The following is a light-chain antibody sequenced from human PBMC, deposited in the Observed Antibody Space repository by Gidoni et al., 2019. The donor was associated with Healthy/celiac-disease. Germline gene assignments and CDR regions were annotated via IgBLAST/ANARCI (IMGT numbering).Light chain of an antibody. V-gene: IGKV3-20*01. CDR1: QSVSSSY. J-gene: IGKJ4*02. CDR2: GAS. CDR3: QQYGSSPPIT. Sequence: ELVLTPSPGTLSLSPGESATLSCRASQSVSSSYLAWYQQKPGQAPRLLIYGASSRATGITDRFSGSGSGTDFTLTISRLEPEDFAVYYCQQYGSSPPITFGGGTKVEIK.